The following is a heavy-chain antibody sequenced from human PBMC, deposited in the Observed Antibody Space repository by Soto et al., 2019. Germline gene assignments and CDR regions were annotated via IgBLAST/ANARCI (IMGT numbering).Heavy chain of an antibody. CDR2: IKHRGSS. Sequence: QVQQQPWGAGLLRPSETLSLTCAVYAGSFSHYYWNWIRQSPGKGLEWIGKIKHRGSSSYNPSLRSRVSLSLDMSKNQFSLTLSSVTAADTAVYYCARGGSSDWQVALDIWGQGTMVTVSS. J-gene: IGHJ3*02. CDR1: AGSFSHYY. CDR3: ARGGSSDWQVALDI. V-gene: IGHV4-34*01. D-gene: IGHD6-19*01.